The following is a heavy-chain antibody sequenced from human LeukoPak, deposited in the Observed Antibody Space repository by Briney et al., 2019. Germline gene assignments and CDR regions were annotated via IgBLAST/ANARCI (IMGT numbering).Heavy chain of an antibody. V-gene: IGHV1-18*01. CDR3: ARDRSPYYDFWSGYGSVDY. D-gene: IGHD3-3*01. J-gene: IGHJ4*02. CDR2: ISAYNGNT. Sequence: ASVKVSCKASGYTFTSYGISWVRQAPGQGLEWMGWISAYNGNTNYAQKLQGRVTMTTDTSTSTAYMELRSLRSDDTAVYYCARDRSPYYDFWSGYGSVDYWGQGTLVTVSS. CDR1: GYTFTSYG.